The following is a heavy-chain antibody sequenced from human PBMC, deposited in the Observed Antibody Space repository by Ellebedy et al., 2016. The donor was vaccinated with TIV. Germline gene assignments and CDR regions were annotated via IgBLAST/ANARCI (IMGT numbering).Heavy chain of an antibody. V-gene: IGHV4-30-4*01. CDR1: GGSISSGDYY. CDR2: IYYSGST. Sequence: SETLSLTXTVSGGSISSGDYYWSWIRQPPGKGLEWIGYIYYSGSTYYNPSLKSRVTISVDTSKNQFSLKLSSVTAADTAVYYCARDEGLGLPGMDVWGQGTTVTVSS. J-gene: IGHJ6*02. CDR3: ARDEGLGLPGMDV.